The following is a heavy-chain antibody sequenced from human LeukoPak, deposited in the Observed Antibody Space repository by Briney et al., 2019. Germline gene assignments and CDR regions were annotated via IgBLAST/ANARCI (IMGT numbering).Heavy chain of an antibody. Sequence: GGSLRLSCAASGFTFSTYGMHWVRQAPGKGLELVTFIRHDGSNKYYAQSVKGRFTISRDNSKNALYLKMSSLRAEDTAVYYCAKDVGNDLTGYYNWFDPWGQGTLVTVSS. V-gene: IGHV3-30*02. D-gene: IGHD3-9*01. CDR1: GFTFSTYG. CDR3: AKDVGNDLTGYYNWFDP. J-gene: IGHJ5*02. CDR2: IRHDGSNK.